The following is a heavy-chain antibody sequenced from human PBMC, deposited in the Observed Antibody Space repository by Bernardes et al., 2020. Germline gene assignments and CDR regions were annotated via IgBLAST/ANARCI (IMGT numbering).Heavy chain of an antibody. V-gene: IGHV4-61*01. CDR1: GGSVSSGSYY. J-gene: IGHJ3*02. CDR3: ASNYCSGDCLVAFDI. Sequence: SETLSLTCTVSGGSVSSGSYYWSWIRQPPGKGLEWIGYIYYSGSTNYNPSLKSRVTISVDTSKNQFSLKLSSVTAADTAVYYCASNYCSGDCLVAFDIWGQGTMVTVSS. D-gene: IGHD2-21*01. CDR2: IYYSGST.